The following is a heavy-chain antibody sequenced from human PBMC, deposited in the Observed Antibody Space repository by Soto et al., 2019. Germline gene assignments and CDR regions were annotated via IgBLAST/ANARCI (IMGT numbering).Heavy chain of an antibody. CDR1: GYTFTSYG. V-gene: IGHV1-18*01. J-gene: IGHJ1*01. Sequence: ASVKVSCKASGYTFTSYGISWVRQAPGQGLEWMGWISAYNGNTNYAQKLQGRVTMTTDTSTSTAYMELRSLRSDDTAVYYCARDQYIAAAGTLPEYFQHWGQGTLVTVSS. D-gene: IGHD6-13*01. CDR2: ISAYNGNT. CDR3: ARDQYIAAAGTLPEYFQH.